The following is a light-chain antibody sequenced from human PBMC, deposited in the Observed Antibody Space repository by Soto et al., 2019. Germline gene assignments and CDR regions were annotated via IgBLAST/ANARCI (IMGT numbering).Light chain of an antibody. V-gene: IGKV3-20*01. CDR1: QSVSSNY. CDR2: GTS. Sequence: EIVLTQSPGTLSLSLGERATLSCRASQSVSSNYLAWYQQKPGQAPRLLIYGTSSRATGIPDRFSGSGSGTDFTVSISRLETEDFAVFDCQHYGNGNSPRYSFGQGTRLEIK. CDR3: QHYGNGNSPRYS. J-gene: IGKJ2*03.